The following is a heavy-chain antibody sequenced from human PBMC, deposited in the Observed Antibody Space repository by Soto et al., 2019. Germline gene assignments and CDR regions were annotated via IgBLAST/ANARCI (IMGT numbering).Heavy chain of an antibody. CDR2: ISSSSSTI. J-gene: IGHJ4*02. Sequence: GGSLRLSCAASGFTFSSYSMNWVRQAPGKGLEWVSYISSSSSTIYYADSVKGRFTISRDNAKNSLYLQMNSLRAEDTAVYYCARAALRSGYSGYRAFFDYWGQGTLVTVSS. CDR3: ARAALRSGYSGYRAFFDY. V-gene: IGHV3-48*01. CDR1: GFTFSSYS. D-gene: IGHD5-12*01.